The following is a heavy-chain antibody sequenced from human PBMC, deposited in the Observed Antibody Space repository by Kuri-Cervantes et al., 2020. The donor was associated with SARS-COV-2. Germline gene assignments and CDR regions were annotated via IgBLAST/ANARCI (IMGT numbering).Heavy chain of an antibody. J-gene: IGHJ4*02. CDR3: ARAPYTSSWYRIDY. V-gene: IGHV2-70*04. D-gene: IGHD6-13*01. CDR1: GFSLSTTGMR. Sequence: SGPTLVKPTQTLTLTCTFSGFSLSTTGMRVSWIRQPPGKALEWLARIDWDDDKFYSTSLKTRLTISKDTSKNQVVLTMTNMDPVDTATYYCARAPYTSSWYRIDYWGQGTLVTVSS. CDR2: IDWDDDK.